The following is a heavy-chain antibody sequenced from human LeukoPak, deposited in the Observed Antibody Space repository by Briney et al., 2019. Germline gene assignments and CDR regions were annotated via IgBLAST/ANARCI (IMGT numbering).Heavy chain of an antibody. Sequence: GASVKVSCKASGGSFSSYVITWVRQAPGQRLEWMGWINAGNGNTKYSQKFQGRVTITRDTSASTAYMELSSLRSEDTAVYYCARDHGSSKEDDAFDIWGQGTMVTVSS. CDR2: INAGNGNT. D-gene: IGHD6-13*01. CDR1: GGSFSSYV. V-gene: IGHV1-3*01. J-gene: IGHJ3*02. CDR3: ARDHGSSKEDDAFDI.